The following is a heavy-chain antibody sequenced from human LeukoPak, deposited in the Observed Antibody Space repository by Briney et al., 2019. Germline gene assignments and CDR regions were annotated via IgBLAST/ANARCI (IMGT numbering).Heavy chain of an antibody. CDR2: IRSKAYGGTT. CDR3: TMGYSYDPFDY. V-gene: IGHV3-49*04. D-gene: IGHD5-18*01. Sequence: GGSLRLSCTASGFTFGDYAMSWVRQTPGKGLEWVGFIRSKAYGGTTEYAASVKGRFTISRDDSKSIAYLQMNSLKTEDTAVYYCTMGYSYDPFDYWGQGTLVTVSS. J-gene: IGHJ4*02. CDR1: GFTFGDYA.